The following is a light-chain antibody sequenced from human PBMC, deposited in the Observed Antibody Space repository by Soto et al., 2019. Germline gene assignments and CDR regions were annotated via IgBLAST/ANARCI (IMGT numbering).Light chain of an antibody. J-gene: IGKJ4*01. CDR3: QQYFDVPFT. V-gene: IGKV1-33*01. Sequence: DLQITQSPSSLSASVGERATITWQASQDITKYVSWYQPKPGKAPKLLIYDASNLESGVQSRCSGSGSGTDFTLTISSLEAEDVAFYWCQQYFDVPFTFGGGTKVDIK. CDR1: QDITKY. CDR2: DAS.